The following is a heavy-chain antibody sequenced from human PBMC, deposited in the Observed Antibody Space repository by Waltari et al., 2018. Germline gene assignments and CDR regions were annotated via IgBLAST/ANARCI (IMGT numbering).Heavy chain of an antibody. CDR3: AKSRGFVY. CDR1: GFTFSRCG. J-gene: IGHJ4*02. CDR2: RTLDGRQK. V-gene: IGHV3-7*02. D-gene: IGHD2-2*01. Sequence: EVQLVESGGGLVQPGGSLRLPCGASGFTFSRCGMSWVRQTPGKGLEVVANRTLDGRQKHYVDSVKGRFTMSRDNAKNSVYLQMNSLRVEDTAVDYCAKSRGFVYWGQGALFTVSS.